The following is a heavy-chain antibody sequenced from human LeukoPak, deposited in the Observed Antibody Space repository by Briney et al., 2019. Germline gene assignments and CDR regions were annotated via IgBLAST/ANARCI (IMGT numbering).Heavy chain of an antibody. V-gene: IGHV3-30*01. CDR1: GFTFSSYA. Sequence: GGSLRLSCAASGFTFSSYAMHWVRQAPGKGVERVAVISYDGSNKYYADSVKGRFTISRDNSKNTLYLQMNSLRAEDTAVYYCARGFSSSWEGDFDYWGQGTLVTVSS. CDR2: ISYDGSNK. D-gene: IGHD6-6*01. CDR3: ARGFSSSWEGDFDY. J-gene: IGHJ4*02.